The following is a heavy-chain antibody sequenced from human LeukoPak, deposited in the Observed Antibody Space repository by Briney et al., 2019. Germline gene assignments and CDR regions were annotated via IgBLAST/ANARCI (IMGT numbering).Heavy chain of an antibody. Sequence: ESLKISCKGSEYSFTTYWIGWVRQMPGKGLEYMGITNPAKSDTRYSPSFQGQISISVDKSTNTAYLQWGSLRASDTAIYYCARLLGLKIVTPDDEAFDIWGQGTMVIVSS. J-gene: IGHJ3*02. V-gene: IGHV5-51*01. CDR1: EYSFTTYW. CDR3: ARLLGLKIVTPDDEAFDI. CDR2: TNPAKSDT. D-gene: IGHD2/OR15-2a*01.